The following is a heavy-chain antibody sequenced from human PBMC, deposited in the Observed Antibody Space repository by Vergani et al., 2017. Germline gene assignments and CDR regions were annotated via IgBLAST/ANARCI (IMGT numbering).Heavy chain of an antibody. CDR3: ARILTGEWTNDAFDI. CDR1: GFTFSSYA. V-gene: IGHV3-30-3*01. D-gene: IGHD3-3*01. J-gene: IGHJ3*02. Sequence: QVQLVESGGGVVQPGRSLRLSCAASGFTFSSYAMHWVRQAPGKGLEWVAVISYDGSNKYYADSVKGRFTSSRDNSKNTLYLQMNSLRAEDTAVYYCARILTGEWTNDAFDIWGQGTMVTVSS. CDR2: ISYDGSNK.